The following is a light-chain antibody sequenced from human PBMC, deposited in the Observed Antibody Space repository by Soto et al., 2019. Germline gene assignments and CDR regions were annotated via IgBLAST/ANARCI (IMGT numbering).Light chain of an antibody. V-gene: IGLV2-14*01. CDR3: SSYTSSSSPWV. CDR2: DVS. CDR1: SSEVGGYNY. Sequence: QSALTQPASVSGSPGQSITISCTGTSSEVGGYNYVSWYQQHPGKAPKLMIYDVSNRPSGVSNRFSGSKSGNTASLTISGLQAEDEADYYCSSYTSSSSPWVFGTGTKVTVL. J-gene: IGLJ1*01.